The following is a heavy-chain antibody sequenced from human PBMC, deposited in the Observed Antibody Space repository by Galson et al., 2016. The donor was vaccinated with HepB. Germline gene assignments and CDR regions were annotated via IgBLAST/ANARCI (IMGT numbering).Heavy chain of an antibody. Sequence: SETLSLTCTVSSFSINSGYYWVWIRQPPGKGLEWMGTIHHTGNTYYNPSLLSRVSISVDTPRNSFSLRLTSPTRADTAVYYCARIRGSGRRGGFDFWGQGTLVTVSS. CDR3: ARIRGSGRRGGFDF. CDR1: SFSINSGYY. D-gene: IGHD6-25*01. J-gene: IGHJ4*02. V-gene: IGHV4-38-2*02. CDR2: IHHTGNT.